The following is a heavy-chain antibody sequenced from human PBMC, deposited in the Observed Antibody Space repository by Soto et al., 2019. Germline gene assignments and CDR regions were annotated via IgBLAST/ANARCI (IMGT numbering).Heavy chain of an antibody. V-gene: IGHV1-18*01. Sequence: QVQLVQSGAEVKKPGASVKVSCKASGYTFTSYGISWVRQAPGQGLEWMGWISAYNGNTNYAQKLQCRVTMTPDTSTSTAYMELRSLRSDDTAVYYCARDLTSGSYYEGCFDYWGQGTLVTVSS. CDR3: ARDLTSGSYYEGCFDY. D-gene: IGHD1-26*01. CDR1: GYTFTSYG. CDR2: ISAYNGNT. J-gene: IGHJ4*02.